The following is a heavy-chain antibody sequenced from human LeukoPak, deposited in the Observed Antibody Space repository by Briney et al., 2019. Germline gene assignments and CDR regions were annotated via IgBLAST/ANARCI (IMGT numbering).Heavy chain of an antibody. CDR2: ISAYNGNT. Sequence: ASVKVSCKASGYTFTSYGISWVRQAPGQGVEWMGWISAYNGNTKYAQKLQGRVTMTTDTSTSTAYMELRSLRSDDTAVYYCARATVTTTFDAFDIWGQGTMVTVSS. CDR1: GYTFTSYG. CDR3: ARATVTTTFDAFDI. D-gene: IGHD4-17*01. J-gene: IGHJ3*02. V-gene: IGHV1-18*01.